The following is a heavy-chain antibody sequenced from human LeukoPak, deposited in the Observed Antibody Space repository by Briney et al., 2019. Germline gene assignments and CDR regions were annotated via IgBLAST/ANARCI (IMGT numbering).Heavy chain of an antibody. V-gene: IGHV1-18*01. CDR3: ARGSMVRGVMQGFDY. Sequence: APVKVSCKASGYTFTSYGISWVRQAPGQGLEWMGWISAYNGNTNYAQKLQGRVTMTTDTSTSTAYMELRSLRSDDTAVYYCARGSMVRGVMQGFDYWGQGTLVTVSS. J-gene: IGHJ4*02. CDR1: GYTFTSYG. CDR2: ISAYNGNT. D-gene: IGHD3-10*01.